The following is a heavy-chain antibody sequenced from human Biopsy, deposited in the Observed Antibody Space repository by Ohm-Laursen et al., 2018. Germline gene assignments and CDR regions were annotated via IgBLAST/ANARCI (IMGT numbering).Heavy chain of an antibody. D-gene: IGHD2-15*01. CDR3: ARSSAAGFYFYVMDI. CDR1: GYSFGNFW. Sequence: ESLRLSCKGSGYSFGNFWIGWVRQLPGKGLEWMGTIYPGDSDSKYSQSFQGQVTISVDASVSIAYLQWSSLKALDSAMYYCARSSAAGFYFYVMDIWGQGTMVTVSS. CDR2: IYPGDSDS. J-gene: IGHJ6*02. V-gene: IGHV5-51*01.